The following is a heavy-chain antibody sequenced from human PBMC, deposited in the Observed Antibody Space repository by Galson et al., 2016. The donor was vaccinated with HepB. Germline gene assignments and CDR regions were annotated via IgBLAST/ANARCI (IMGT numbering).Heavy chain of an antibody. J-gene: IGHJ4*02. CDR3: ARDAYDTQL. Sequence: TLSLTCTVSGGSISSGGYYWSWIRQHPGKGLEWVGFTSYSGTTYYNPSLKSRVTISVDTSKNQFSLRLSSVTAADTAVYYCARDAYDTQLWGQGTLVTVSS. CDR1: GGSISSGGYY. V-gene: IGHV4-31*03. CDR2: TSYSGTT. D-gene: IGHD3-22*01.